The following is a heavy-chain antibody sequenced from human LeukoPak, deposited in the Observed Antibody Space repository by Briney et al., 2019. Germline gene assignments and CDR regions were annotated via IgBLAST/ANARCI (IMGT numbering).Heavy chain of an antibody. V-gene: IGHV3-49*03. CDR1: GFTFGDYA. D-gene: IGHD6-13*01. J-gene: IGHJ4*02. Sequence: GGSLRLSCTASGFTFGDYAMSWFRQAPGKGLEWGGFIGSKAYGGTTEYAASVKGRFTISRDDSKSIAYLQMNSLKTEDTAVYYCTREQGWSSSWGYWGQGTLVTVSS. CDR2: IGSKAYGGTT. CDR3: TREQGWSSSWGY.